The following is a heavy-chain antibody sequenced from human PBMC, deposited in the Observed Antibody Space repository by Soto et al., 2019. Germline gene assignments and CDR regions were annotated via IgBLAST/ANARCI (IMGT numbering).Heavy chain of an antibody. D-gene: IGHD3-10*01. CDR3: ARARVEVGRAFDI. CDR2: LNGDGTDT. CDR1: GFPFSSDY. J-gene: IGHJ3*02. V-gene: IGHV3-74*01. Sequence: EVQLVESGGGLVQPGGSLRLSCGASGFPFSSDYVHWIRQAPGKGLVWVSGLNGDGTDTYYADSVRGRFTISRDNAKNTLYLQMNSLRDEDTAVYYCARARVEVGRAFDIWGQGTMVTVSS.